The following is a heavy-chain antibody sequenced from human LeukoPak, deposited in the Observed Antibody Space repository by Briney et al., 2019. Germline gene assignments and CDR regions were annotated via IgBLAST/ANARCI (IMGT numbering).Heavy chain of an antibody. CDR2: INPDSGGT. CDR1: EYTFNDYY. Sequence: ASVKVSCKASEYTFNDYYMHWVRQAPGQGLEWMGRINPDSGGTDYAQKFQGRVTMTRDTSISTAYMDLSRLRSDDTAVYYCARLGENGLLTGYFYPWGQGTLVTVSS. CDR3: ARLGENGLLTGYFYP. J-gene: IGHJ5*02. V-gene: IGHV1-2*02. D-gene: IGHD3-9*01.